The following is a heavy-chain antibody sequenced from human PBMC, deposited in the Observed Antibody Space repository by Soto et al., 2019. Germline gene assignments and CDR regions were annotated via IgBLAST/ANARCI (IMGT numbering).Heavy chain of an antibody. CDR1: GGSINYSY. CDR3: ARVNYGDYYYGMDV. D-gene: IGHD4-17*01. Sequence: SETLSLTCTASGGSINYSYWTWIRQPPGKGLEWIGYISYTGSANYNASLKSRLTISVDTSKNQFSLKLSSVTAADTALYYCARVNYGDYYYGMDVWGQGTTVTVSS. J-gene: IGHJ6*02. CDR2: ISYTGSA. V-gene: IGHV4-59*01.